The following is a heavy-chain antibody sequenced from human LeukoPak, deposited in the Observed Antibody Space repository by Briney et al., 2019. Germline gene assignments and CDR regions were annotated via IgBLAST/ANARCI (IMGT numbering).Heavy chain of an antibody. CDR1: GGTCSSYA. J-gene: IGHJ4*02. D-gene: IGHD6-19*01. CDR3: ARSSIAVAGSPGDY. Sequence: SVKVSCKASGGTCSSYAISWVRQAPGQGLEWMGRIIPILGIANYAQKFQGRVTITADKSMSTAYMELSSLRSEDTAVYYCARSSIAVAGSPGDYWGQGTLVTVSS. V-gene: IGHV1-69*04. CDR2: IIPILGIA.